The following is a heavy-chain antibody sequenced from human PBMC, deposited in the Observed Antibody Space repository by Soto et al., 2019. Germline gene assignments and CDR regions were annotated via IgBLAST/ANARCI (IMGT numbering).Heavy chain of an antibody. CDR2: LYSGGNA. CDR1: GFTVSSKY. CDR3: ARGLTTGATWGYFAY. Sequence: PGGSLRLSCAVSGFTVSSKYMNWVRQAPGKGLEWVSVLYSGGNAYYTDSVKGRFTISRDNSKNTLYLEMNSLRAEDTAVYYCARGLTTGATWGYFAYWGQGTLVTVSS. V-gene: IGHV3-66*01. D-gene: IGHD1-1*01. J-gene: IGHJ4*02.